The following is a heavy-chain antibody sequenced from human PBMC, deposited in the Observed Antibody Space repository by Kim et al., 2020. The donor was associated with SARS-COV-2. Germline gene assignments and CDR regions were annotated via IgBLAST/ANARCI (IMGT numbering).Heavy chain of an antibody. CDR1: GFTFSSYG. CDR2: ISYDGSNK. V-gene: IGHV3-30*18. Sequence: GGSLRLSCAASGFTFSSYGMHWVRQAPGKGLEWVAVISYDGSNKYYADSVKGRFTISRDNSKNTLYLQMNSLRAEDTAVYYCAKDVTLDYGDERYPDYYYYYGMDVWGQGTTVTVSS. CDR3: AKDVTLDYGDERYPDYYYYYGMDV. D-gene: IGHD4-17*01. J-gene: IGHJ6*02.